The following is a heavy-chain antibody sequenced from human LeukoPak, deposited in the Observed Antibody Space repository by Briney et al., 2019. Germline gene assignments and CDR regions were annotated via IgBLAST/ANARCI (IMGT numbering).Heavy chain of an antibody. V-gene: IGHV4-4*07. D-gene: IGHD3-3*01. Sequence: SETLSLTCTVSGGSISSYYWTWIRQPAGKGLEWIGRISTSGNTNYTPSLKSRVTMSVDTSKNQFSLKLSSVTAADTAVYYCARWLDYDFWSGYAPNLGAFDIWGQGTMVTVSS. J-gene: IGHJ3*02. CDR1: GGSISSYY. CDR2: ISTSGNT. CDR3: ARWLDYDFWSGYAPNLGAFDI.